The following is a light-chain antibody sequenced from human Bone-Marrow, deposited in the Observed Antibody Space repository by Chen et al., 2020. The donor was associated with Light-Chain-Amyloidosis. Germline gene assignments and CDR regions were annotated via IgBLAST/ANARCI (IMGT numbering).Light chain of an antibody. J-gene: IGLJ2*01. V-gene: IGLV2-8*01. CDR3: SSYAGSNFQI. CDR2: DVS. Sequence: QSALTQPPSASGSPGQSVTISCTGTKSDIGNYNYVSWYQQHPGKPPKLLIYDVSERPSGVSDRFSGSKSGNTASLTVSGLQAEDGADYYCSSYAGSNFQIFGGGTKLTVL. CDR1: KSDIGNYNY.